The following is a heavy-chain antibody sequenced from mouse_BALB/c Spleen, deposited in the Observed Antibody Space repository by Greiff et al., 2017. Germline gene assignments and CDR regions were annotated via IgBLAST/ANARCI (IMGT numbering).Heavy chain of an antibody. J-gene: IGHJ4*01. CDR2: IRSKSNNYAT. CDR1: GFTFNTYA. Sequence: EVQRVESGGGLVQPKGSLKLSCAASGFTFNTYAMNWVRQAPGKGLEWVARIRSKSNNYATYYADSVKDRFTISRDDSQSMLYLQMNNLKTEDTAMYYCVRHDYYYGSGAMDYWGQGTSVTVSS. D-gene: IGHD1-1*01. V-gene: IGHV10-1*02. CDR3: VRHDYYYGSGAMDY.